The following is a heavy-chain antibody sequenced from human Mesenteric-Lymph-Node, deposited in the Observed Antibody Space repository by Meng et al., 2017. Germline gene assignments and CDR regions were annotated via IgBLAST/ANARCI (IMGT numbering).Heavy chain of an antibody. V-gene: IGHV3-7*01. CDR3: ARGSLED. CDR2: IKPDGSDK. J-gene: IGHJ4*02. Sequence: GESLKISCATSGFTFSVDWMSWVHQAPGKGLEWVAAIKPDGSDKYYVDSVKGRFTISRDNARNSLFLQMNSLRVEDTAVYSCARGSLEDWGQGTLVTVSS. CDR1: GFTFSVDW.